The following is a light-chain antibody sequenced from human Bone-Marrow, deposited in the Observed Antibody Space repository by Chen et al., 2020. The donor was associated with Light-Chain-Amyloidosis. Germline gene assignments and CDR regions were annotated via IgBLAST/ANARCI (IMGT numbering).Light chain of an antibody. V-gene: IGLV3-21*02. Sequence: SYVLTQPSSASVDPGQTPTIACGGNNIGSTSVHWYQQTPGQAPLLVVYDDSDRPSGIPERLSGSNSGNTATLTISRVEAGDEADYYCQVWDRSSDRPVFGGGTKLTVL. J-gene: IGLJ3*02. CDR3: QVWDRSSDRPV. CDR1: NIGSTS. CDR2: DDS.